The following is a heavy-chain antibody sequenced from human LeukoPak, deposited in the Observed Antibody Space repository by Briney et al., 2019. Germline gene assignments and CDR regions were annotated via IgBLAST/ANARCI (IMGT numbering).Heavy chain of an antibody. CDR1: GFTFSSYS. D-gene: IGHD3-3*01. CDR3: ARPRITIFGVVTNYYYYMDV. V-gene: IGHV3-21*01. Sequence: PGGSLRLSCAASGFTFSSYSVNWVRQAPGKGLEWVSSISSSSSYIYYADSVKGRFTISRDNAKNSLYLQMNSLRAEDTAVYYCARPRITIFGVVTNYYYYMDVWGKGTTVTVSS. CDR2: ISSSSSYI. J-gene: IGHJ6*03.